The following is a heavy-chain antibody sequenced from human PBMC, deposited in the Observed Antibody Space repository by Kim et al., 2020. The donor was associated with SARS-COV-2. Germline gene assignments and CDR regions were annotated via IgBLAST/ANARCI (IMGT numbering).Heavy chain of an antibody. CDR3: AKPHCSSTSCYYYMDV. Sequence: GGSLRLSCAASGFTFSSYAMSWVRQAPGKGLEWVSAISGSGGSTYYADSVKGRFTISRDNSKNTLYLQMNSLRAEDTAVYYCAKPHCSSTSCYYYMDVWGKGTTVTVSS. D-gene: IGHD2-2*01. J-gene: IGHJ6*03. CDR2: ISGSGGST. V-gene: IGHV3-23*01. CDR1: GFTFSSYA.